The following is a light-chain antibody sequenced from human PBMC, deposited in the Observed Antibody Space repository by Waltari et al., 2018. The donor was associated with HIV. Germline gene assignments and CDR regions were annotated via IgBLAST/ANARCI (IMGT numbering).Light chain of an antibody. Sequence: QSALTQPASVSGSPGQSLTIACTGTSSDGGGYTYVSWYQQHPGKAPKLMIYEVSNRPSGVSNRFSGSKSGNTASLTISGLQAEDEADYYCSSYTSSSTPYVFGTGTKVTVL. CDR1: SSDGGGYTY. CDR3: SSYTSSSTPYV. V-gene: IGLV2-14*01. J-gene: IGLJ1*01. CDR2: EVS.